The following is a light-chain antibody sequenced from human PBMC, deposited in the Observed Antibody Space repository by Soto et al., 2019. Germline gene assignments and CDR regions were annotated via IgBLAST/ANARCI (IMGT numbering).Light chain of an antibody. CDR2: DVN. V-gene: IGLV2-11*01. CDR1: SSNVGGYNY. J-gene: IGLJ1*01. CDR3: CSYAGSHTYV. Sequence: QSALTQPRSVSGSPGQSVTISCTGTSSNVGGYNYVSWYQQYPGKAPKVIIYDVNKRPLGVPGRFYGSKSGNTASLTISGLQAEDEADYYCCSYAGSHTYVFGGGTKVTVL.